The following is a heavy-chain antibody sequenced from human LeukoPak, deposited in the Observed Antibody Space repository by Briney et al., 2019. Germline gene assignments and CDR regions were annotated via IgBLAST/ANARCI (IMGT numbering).Heavy chain of an antibody. CDR1: GFTFSNYG. J-gene: IGHJ4*02. D-gene: IGHD2-2*02. Sequence: RAGGSLRLSCTASGFTFSNYGFHWVRQAPGKGLEWVAFIRYDGSNKYYADSVKGRFTISRDNSKNTLYLQMNSLRAEDTAVYYCAKDLIVVVPAAIRSNFDYWGQGTLVTVSS. CDR3: AKDLIVVVPAAIRSNFDY. V-gene: IGHV3-30*02. CDR2: IRYDGSNK.